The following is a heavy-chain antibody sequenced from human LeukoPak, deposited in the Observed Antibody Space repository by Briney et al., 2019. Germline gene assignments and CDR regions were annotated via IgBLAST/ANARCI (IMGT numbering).Heavy chain of an antibody. J-gene: IGHJ4*02. Sequence: GGSLRLSCAASGFTFDDYAMHWVRQAPGKGLEWVSGISWNSGNTDYVDSVKGRFTISRDNARNSLYLQMNSLRAEDTALYYCAKGGATVTREFFDYWGQGTLVTVSS. CDR2: ISWNSGNT. V-gene: IGHV3-9*01. D-gene: IGHD4-17*01. CDR3: AKGGATVTREFFDY. CDR1: GFTFDDYA.